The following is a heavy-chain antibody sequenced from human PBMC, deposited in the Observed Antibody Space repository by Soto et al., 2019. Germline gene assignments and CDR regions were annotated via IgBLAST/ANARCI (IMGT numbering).Heavy chain of an antibody. CDR1: GYTFSNFG. CDR3: ASDYGDALDH. Sequence: QVPLVKSGAEVKKPGASVKVSCKTSGYTFSNFGIIWVRQAPGQGFEWLGWISGYNGNSKYARKFQGRVTMTTDTSTSTGYLELRSRNSAVSAVYYGASDYGDALDHWGQGTLVTVSS. J-gene: IGHJ4*02. CDR2: ISGYNGNS. D-gene: IGHD4-17*01. V-gene: IGHV1-18*01.